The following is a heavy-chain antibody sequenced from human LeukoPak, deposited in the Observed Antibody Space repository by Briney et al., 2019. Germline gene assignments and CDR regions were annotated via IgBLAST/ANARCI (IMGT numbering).Heavy chain of an antibody. J-gene: IGHJ3*02. Sequence: ASVKVSCKASGYTFTSYYMHWVRQAPGQGLEWMGIINPSGGSTSYAQKFQGRVTMTRDTSTSTVYMELSSLRSEDTAVYYCASIYYYDSSGYYSSDAFDIWGQGTMVTVSS. CDR2: INPSGGST. CDR3: ASIYYYDSSGYYSSDAFDI. CDR1: GYTFTSYY. D-gene: IGHD3-22*01. V-gene: IGHV1-46*01.